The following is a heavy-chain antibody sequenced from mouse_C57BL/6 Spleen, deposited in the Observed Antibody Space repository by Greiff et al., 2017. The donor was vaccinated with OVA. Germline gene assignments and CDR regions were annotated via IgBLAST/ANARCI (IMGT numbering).Heavy chain of an antibody. D-gene: IGHD1-1*01. V-gene: IGHV1-64*01. Sequence: VKLQQPGAELVKPGASVKLSCKASGYTFTSYWMHWVKQRPGQGLEWIGMIHPNSGSTNYNEKFKSKATLTVDKSSSTAYMQLSSLTSEDSAVYYCARAVITTVVAEPYYFDYGGQGTTLTVSS. CDR3: ARAVITTVVAEPYYFDY. CDR2: IHPNSGST. CDR1: GYTFTSYW. J-gene: IGHJ2*01.